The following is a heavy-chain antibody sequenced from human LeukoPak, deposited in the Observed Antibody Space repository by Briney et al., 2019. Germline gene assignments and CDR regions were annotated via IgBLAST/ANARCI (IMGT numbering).Heavy chain of an antibody. V-gene: IGHV4-61*02. J-gene: IGHJ5*02. D-gene: IGHD3-3*01. Sequence: SETLSLTCTVSGGSISSGSYYWSWIRQPAGKGLEWIGRIYTSGRTNYNPSLKSRVTISVDTSKNQFSLKLSAVTAADTAVYYCARDLWSGYPDYNWFDPWGQGTLVTVSS. CDR1: GGSISSGSYY. CDR2: IYTSGRT. CDR3: ARDLWSGYPDYNWFDP.